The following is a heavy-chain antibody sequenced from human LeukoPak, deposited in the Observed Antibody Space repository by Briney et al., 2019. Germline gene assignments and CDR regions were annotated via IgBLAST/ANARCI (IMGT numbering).Heavy chain of an antibody. V-gene: IGHV3-74*03. CDR2: INSDGSSI. CDR1: GFTFSSYW. Sequence: GGSLRLSCAASGFTFSSYWMHWVRQAPGKGLVWVSRINSDGSSITYADSVKGRFTISRDNAKNTLYLQMNRLRVEDTAVYYCAREGRVSGYDFDCWGQGTLVTASS. D-gene: IGHD5-12*01. CDR3: AREGRVSGYDFDC. J-gene: IGHJ4*02.